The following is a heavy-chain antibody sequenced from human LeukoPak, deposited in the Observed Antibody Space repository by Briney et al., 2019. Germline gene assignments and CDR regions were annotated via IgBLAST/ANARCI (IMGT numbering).Heavy chain of an antibody. CDR2: ISGSGGST. CDR3: ATEGFYY. V-gene: IGHV3-23*01. Sequence: GGSLRLSCATSGFIFSTYALSWVRQAPGKGLEWASSISGSGGSTYHADSVKGRFTISRDNFKNTLYLQMNSLRADDTALYYCATEGFYYWGPGTLVTVSS. J-gene: IGHJ4*02. CDR1: GFIFSTYA.